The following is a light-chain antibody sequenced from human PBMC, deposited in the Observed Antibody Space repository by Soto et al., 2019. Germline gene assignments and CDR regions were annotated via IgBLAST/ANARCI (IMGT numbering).Light chain of an antibody. CDR3: QQYGSSPPLT. Sequence: EFVLTQSPGTLSLSPGERATLSCRASQSVSSSYLAWYQQKPGQAPWILIYGASTRATGIPDRFSGSGSGTDFTLTISRLEPEDFALYYCQQYGSSPPLTFGGGTKVEIK. V-gene: IGKV3-20*01. J-gene: IGKJ4*01. CDR1: QSVSSSY. CDR2: GAS.